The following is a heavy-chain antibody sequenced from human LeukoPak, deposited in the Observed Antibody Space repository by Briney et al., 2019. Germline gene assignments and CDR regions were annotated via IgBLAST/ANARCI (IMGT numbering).Heavy chain of an antibody. D-gene: IGHD6-19*01. Sequence: SVKVSCKASGGTFSSYAISWVRQAPGQGLEWMGRIIPILGIANYAQKFQGRVTITADKSTSTAYMELSSLRSEDTAVYYCASGIAVAGIPAFDYWGQGTLVTVSS. V-gene: IGHV1-69*04. CDR2: IIPILGIA. J-gene: IGHJ4*02. CDR1: GGTFSSYA. CDR3: ASGIAVAGIPAFDY.